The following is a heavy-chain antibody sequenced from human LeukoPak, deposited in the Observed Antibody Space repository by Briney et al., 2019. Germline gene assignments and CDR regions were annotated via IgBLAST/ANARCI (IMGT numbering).Heavy chain of an antibody. CDR2: IKQDGSEK. Sequence: GGSLRLSCAASGFTFSSYAMSWVRQAPGKGLEWVANIKQDGSEKYYVDSVKGRFTISRDNSKNTLFLQMHSLRAGDTAVYYCARGAIFVGGVGAQDYWGQGTLVTVSS. CDR3: ARGAIFVGGVGAQDY. V-gene: IGHV3-7*03. CDR1: GFTFSSYA. D-gene: IGHD1-26*01. J-gene: IGHJ4*02.